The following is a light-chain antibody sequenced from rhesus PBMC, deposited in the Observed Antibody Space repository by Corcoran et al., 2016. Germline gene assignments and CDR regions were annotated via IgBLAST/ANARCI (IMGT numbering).Light chain of an antibody. V-gene: IGKV1-74*01. J-gene: IGKJ2*01. CDR2: KAS. Sequence: DIQMTQSPSSLSASVGDRVTITCRASENVNNYLHWYQQKPGKAPKLLSYKASTLQSGVPSRFSGSGSGTDFTLTISSLQPEDFATYYCQHSYGTPYSFGPGTKVEIK. CDR3: QHSYGTPYS. CDR1: ENVNNY.